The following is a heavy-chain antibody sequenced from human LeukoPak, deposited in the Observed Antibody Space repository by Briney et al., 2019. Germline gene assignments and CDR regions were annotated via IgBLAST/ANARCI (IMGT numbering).Heavy chain of an antibody. D-gene: IGHD1-1*01. V-gene: IGHV1-18*01. Sequence: ASLTVSCTASGYTFTSYGITWVRQAPGQGLKWMGWISAYNGNTNYAQKFQGRVTMTTDRSTSTAYMELRSLRSDDTAVYYCARAPERLGWFDPWGQGTLVPVSS. CDR1: GYTFTSYG. J-gene: IGHJ5*02. CDR2: ISAYNGNT. CDR3: ARAPERLGWFDP.